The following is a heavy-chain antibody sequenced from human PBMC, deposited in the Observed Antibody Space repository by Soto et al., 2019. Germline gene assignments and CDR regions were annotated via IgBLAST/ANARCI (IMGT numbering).Heavy chain of an antibody. V-gene: IGHV5-10-1*01. CDR2: IDPSDSYT. CDR3: ARNVAARGYYYYYGMDV. Sequence: LGESLKISCKGSGYSFTSYWISWVRQMPGKGLEWMGRIDPSDSYTNYSPSFQGHVTISADKSISTAYLQWSSLKASDTAIYYCARNVAARGYYYYYGMDVWGQGTTVTVSS. D-gene: IGHD6-6*01. J-gene: IGHJ6*02. CDR1: GYSFTSYW.